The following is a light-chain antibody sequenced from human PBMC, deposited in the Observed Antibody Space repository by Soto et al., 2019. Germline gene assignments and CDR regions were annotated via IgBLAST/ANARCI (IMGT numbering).Light chain of an antibody. Sequence: QAVVTQEPSVTVSPGGTVTLTCGSSTGAVTSGHYPYWFQQRPGQAPRTLIYDTSNKHSWTPARFSGSLLGDKAALTLSGAQPEDEADYYCLLSYSGSRYVFGTGTKVTVL. CDR2: DTS. CDR3: LLSYSGSRYV. J-gene: IGLJ1*01. V-gene: IGLV7-46*01. CDR1: TGAVTSGHY.